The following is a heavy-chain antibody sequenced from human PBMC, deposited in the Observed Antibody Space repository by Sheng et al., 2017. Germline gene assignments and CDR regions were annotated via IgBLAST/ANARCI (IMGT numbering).Heavy chain of an antibody. CDR3: ARDIFVYLEWLFTTDYYMDV. CDR2: IKQDGSEK. D-gene: IGHD3-3*01. J-gene: IGHJ6*03. V-gene: IGHV3-7*01. CDR1: GFTFSSYW. Sequence: EVQLVESGGGLVQPGGSLRLSCAASGFTFSSYWMSWVRQAPGKGLEWVANIKQDGSEKYYVDSVKGRFTISRDNAKNSLYLQMNSLRAEDTAVYYCARDIFVYLEWLFTTDYYMDVWGQGTTVTVSS.